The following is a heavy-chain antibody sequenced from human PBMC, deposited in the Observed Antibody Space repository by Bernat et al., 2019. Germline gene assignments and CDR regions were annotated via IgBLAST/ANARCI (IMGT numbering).Heavy chain of an antibody. D-gene: IGHD3-10*01. V-gene: IGHV4-59*12. Sequence: QVQLQESGPGLVKPSETLSLTCTVSGGSISTYFWNWIRQPPGRGLEWIGYIYYSGSTYYNPSLKSRVTISVDTSKNQFSLKLSSVTAADTAVYYCARDGSGSYYNWGQGTLVTVSS. CDR3: ARDGSGSYYN. J-gene: IGHJ4*02. CDR2: IYYSGST. CDR1: GGSISTYF.